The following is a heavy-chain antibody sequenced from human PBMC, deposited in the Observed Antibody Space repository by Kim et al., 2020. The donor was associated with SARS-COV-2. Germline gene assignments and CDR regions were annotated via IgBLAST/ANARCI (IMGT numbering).Heavy chain of an antibody. D-gene: IGHD3-10*01. V-gene: IGHV4-39*01. Sequence: SETLSLTCTVSGGSINKISYYWGWIRQPPGKGLEWIGNIYYTGSTYYNPSLKSRVTIFGDTSKNQFSLRLTSVTAADTAMYYCARYYDGSGSLSSSFDS. CDR3: ARYYDGSGSLSSSFDS. J-gene: IGHJ4*01. CDR1: GGSINKISYY. CDR2: IYYTGST.